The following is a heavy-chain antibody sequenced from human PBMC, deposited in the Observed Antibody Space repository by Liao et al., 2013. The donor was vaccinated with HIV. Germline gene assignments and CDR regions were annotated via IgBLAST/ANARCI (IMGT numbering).Heavy chain of an antibody. CDR3: ATELDSSSWPVPFDY. V-gene: IGHV4-4*07. CDR1: GGSLNTFY. J-gene: IGHJ4*02. Sequence: QVQLQESGPGLVKPSETLSLTCTVSGGSLNTFYWSWIRQPAGKGLEWIGRIYISGNTNYNPSLKSRVTMSVDTSKNQFSLKLSSVTAADTAVYYCATELDSSSWPVPFDYWGQGTLVTVSS. D-gene: IGHD6-13*01. CDR2: IYISGNT.